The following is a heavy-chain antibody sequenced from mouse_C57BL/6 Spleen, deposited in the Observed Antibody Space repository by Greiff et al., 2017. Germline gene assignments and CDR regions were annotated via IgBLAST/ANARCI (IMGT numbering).Heavy chain of an antibody. Sequence: VQLQQSGPELVKPGASVKIPCKASGYTFTDYNMDWVKQSHGKSLEWIGDINPNNGGTIYNQKFKGKATWTVDKSSSTAYMELRSLTSEDTAVYYCARAVYDGYYGYFDYWGQGTTLTVSS. V-gene: IGHV1-18*01. J-gene: IGHJ2*01. CDR3: ARAVYDGYYGYFDY. CDR1: GYTFTDYN. CDR2: INPNNGGT. D-gene: IGHD2-3*01.